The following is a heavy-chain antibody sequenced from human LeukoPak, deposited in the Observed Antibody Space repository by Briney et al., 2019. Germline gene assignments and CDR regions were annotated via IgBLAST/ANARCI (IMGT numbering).Heavy chain of an antibody. D-gene: IGHD6-19*01. CDR2: IIPIFGTA. J-gene: IGHJ3*02. Sequence: ASVKVSCKASGGTFSSYAISWVRQAPGQGLEWMGGIIPIFGTANYAQKSQGRVTITADESTSTAYMELSSLRSEDTAVYYCARSGAVAGPGAFDIWGQGTMVTVSS. CDR1: GGTFSSYA. CDR3: ARSGAVAGPGAFDI. V-gene: IGHV1-69*13.